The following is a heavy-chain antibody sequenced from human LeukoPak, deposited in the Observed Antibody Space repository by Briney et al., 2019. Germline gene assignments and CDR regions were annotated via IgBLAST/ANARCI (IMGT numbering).Heavy chain of an antibody. J-gene: IGHJ4*02. CDR1: GFTFSSYA. Sequence: PGGSLRLSCAASGFTFSSYAMSWVRQAPGRGLEWVSAISGSGGSTYYADSVKGRFTIPRDNSKNTLYLQMNSLRAEDTAVYYCAKILMITFGGVKSSFDYWGQGTLVTVSS. V-gene: IGHV3-23*01. D-gene: IGHD3-16*01. CDR3: AKILMITFGGVKSSFDY. CDR2: ISGSGGST.